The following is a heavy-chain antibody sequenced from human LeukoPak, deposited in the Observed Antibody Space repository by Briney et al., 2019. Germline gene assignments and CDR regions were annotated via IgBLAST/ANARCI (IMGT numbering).Heavy chain of an antibody. V-gene: IGHV3-43*02. J-gene: IGHJ4*02. CDR3: AKDKTRGPGDY. Sequence: PGGSLRLYCAASGFTFDDYAMHWVRQTPGKGLECVSLISEDGGDTWYADSVRGRFTISRDNSKNSLYLQMNSLRTEDTAFYYCAKDKTRGPGDYWGQGTLVTVSS. CDR2: ISEDGGDT. CDR1: GFTFDDYA. D-gene: IGHD1-14*01.